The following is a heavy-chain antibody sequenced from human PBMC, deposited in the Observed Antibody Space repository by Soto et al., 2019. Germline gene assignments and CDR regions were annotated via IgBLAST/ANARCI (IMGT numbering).Heavy chain of an antibody. D-gene: IGHD3-16*02. CDR3: AKDLKRLHLGELSLTGLIAFDI. CDR2: ISGSGGST. V-gene: IGHV3-23*01. CDR1: GFTFSSYA. Sequence: GGSLRLSCAASGFTFSSYAMSWVRQAPGKGLEWVSAISGSGGSTYYADSVKGRFTISRDNSKNTLYLQMNSLRAEDTAVYYCAKDLKRLHLGELSLTGLIAFDIWGQGTMVTVSS. J-gene: IGHJ3*02.